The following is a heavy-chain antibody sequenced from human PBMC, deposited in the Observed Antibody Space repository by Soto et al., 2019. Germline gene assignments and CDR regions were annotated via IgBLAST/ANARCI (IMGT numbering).Heavy chain of an antibody. D-gene: IGHD2-21*01. CDR2: INAGNGNT. Sequence: QVQLVQSGAEEKKPGASVKVSCKASGYIFTSYAMHWVRQAPGQRLEWMGWINAGNGNTKYSQKLQGRATITRDTSASTAYMELSRLRSEDTAVYYCERGGEPMDYWGQGTLVPVSS. J-gene: IGHJ4*02. V-gene: IGHV1-3*05. CDR3: ERGGEPMDY. CDR1: GYIFTSYA.